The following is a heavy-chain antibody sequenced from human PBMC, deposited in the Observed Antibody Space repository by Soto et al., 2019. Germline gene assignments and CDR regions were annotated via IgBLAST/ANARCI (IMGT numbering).Heavy chain of an antibody. CDR3: AKVEGYSGYDYAFDI. V-gene: IGHV3-30*18. Sequence: QVQLVESGGGVVQPGRSLRLSCAASGFTFSSYGMHWVRQAPGKGLEWVAVISYDGSNKYYADSVKGRFTISRDNSKNTLYLQMNSVRAEDTAVYYCAKVEGYSGYDYAFDIWGQGTMVTVSS. CDR1: GFTFSSYG. J-gene: IGHJ3*02. D-gene: IGHD5-12*01. CDR2: ISYDGSNK.